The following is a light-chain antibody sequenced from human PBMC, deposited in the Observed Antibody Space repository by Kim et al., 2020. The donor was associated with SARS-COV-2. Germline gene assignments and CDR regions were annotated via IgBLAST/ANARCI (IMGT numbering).Light chain of an antibody. CDR3: NSRDSSGNHWV. J-gene: IGLJ3*02. CDR1: SLRSYY. CDR2: GKN. Sequence: SSELTQDPAVSVASGQTVRITCQGDSLRSYYASWYQQKPGQAPVLVIYGKNNRPSGIPDRFSGSSSGNTASLTITGAQAEDEADYYCNSRDSSGNHWVFGGGTQLTVL. V-gene: IGLV3-19*01.